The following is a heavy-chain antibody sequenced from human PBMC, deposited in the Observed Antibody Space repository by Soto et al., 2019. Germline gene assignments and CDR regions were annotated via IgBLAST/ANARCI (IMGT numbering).Heavy chain of an antibody. CDR3: ARVTFDTSGYYSNTFDS. Sequence: PGGSLRLSCAASGFTFIRYTMNWGRQAPGKGLEWVSSISSSSSYIYYADSVKGRFTISRDNAKNSLYLQMNSLRAEDTALYYCARVTFDTSGYYSNTFDSWGQGTLVTVSS. V-gene: IGHV3-21*01. CDR2: ISSSSSYI. CDR1: GFTFIRYT. D-gene: IGHD3-22*01. J-gene: IGHJ4*02.